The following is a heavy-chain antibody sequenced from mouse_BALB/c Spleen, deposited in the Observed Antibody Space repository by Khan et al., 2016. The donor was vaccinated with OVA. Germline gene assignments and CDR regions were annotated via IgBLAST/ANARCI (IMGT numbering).Heavy chain of an antibody. CDR2: INPSDGDT. J-gene: IGHJ3*01. V-gene: IGHV1S81*02. CDR3: TRSGYGTFAY. D-gene: IGHD2-1*01. Sequence: VQLQESGAELVKPGASVKLSCKASGYTFTSYYMYWVKQRPGQGLEWIGEINPSDGDTNFNEKFKSKATLTVDKSSSTVYMQLSSLTSEDSAVYYCTRSGYGTFAYWGQGTLVTVS. CDR1: GYTFTSYY.